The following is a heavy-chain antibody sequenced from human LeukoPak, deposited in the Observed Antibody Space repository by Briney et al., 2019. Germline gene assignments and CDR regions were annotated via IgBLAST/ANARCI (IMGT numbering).Heavy chain of an antibody. CDR1: GFTFSNYW. Sequence: GGSLRLSCAGSGFTFSNYWMHWVRQAPGKGLVWVSRINSDGSTTDYRDSVKGRFTISRDNAKNSLYLQMNSLRAEDTAVYYCARGSLRRSVAATDYWGQGTLVTVSS. CDR2: INSDGSTT. V-gene: IGHV3-74*01. D-gene: IGHD2-15*01. J-gene: IGHJ4*02. CDR3: ARGSLRRSVAATDY.